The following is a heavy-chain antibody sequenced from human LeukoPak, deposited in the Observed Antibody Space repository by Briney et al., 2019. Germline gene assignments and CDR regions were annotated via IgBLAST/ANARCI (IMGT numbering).Heavy chain of an antibody. CDR3: AREEAGTTYYYYYYGMDV. CDR1: GYTFTGYY. CDR2: INPNSGGT. V-gene: IGHV1-2*02. D-gene: IGHD1-7*01. J-gene: IGHJ6*02. Sequence: ASVKVSCTASGYTFTGYYMHWVRQAPGQGLEWMGWINPNSGGTNYAQKFQGRVTMTRDTSISTAYMELSRLRSDDTAVYYCAREEAGTTYYYYYYGMDVWGQGTTVTVSS.